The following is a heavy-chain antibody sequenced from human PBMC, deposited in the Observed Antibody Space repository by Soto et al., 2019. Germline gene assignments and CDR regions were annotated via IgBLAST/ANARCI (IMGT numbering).Heavy chain of an antibody. V-gene: IGHV3-23*01. D-gene: IGHD3-10*01. CDR3: AHRPGVGGSGSYYPRVYFDY. CDR1: GFTFYNYA. Sequence: GGSLRLSCAASGFTFYNYAMNWVRQAPGKGLEWVSTIDYDGVNKHYADSVKGRFTVSRDNSKNQVVLTMTNMDPVDTATYYFAHRPGVGGSGSYYPRVYFDYWGQGTLVTVSS. J-gene: IGHJ4*02. CDR2: IDYDGVNK.